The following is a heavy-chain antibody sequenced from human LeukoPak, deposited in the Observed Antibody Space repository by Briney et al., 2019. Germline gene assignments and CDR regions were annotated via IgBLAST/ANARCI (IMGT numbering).Heavy chain of an antibody. CDR3: ASRTAMAH. V-gene: IGHV3-53*05. CDR2: IYSGGST. Sequence: PGGSLRLSCAASGVTFSSNYMSWVRQAPGKGLEWVSVIYSGGSTYYTDSVKGRVTISRDNSKNTLYLQMNSLRAEDTAVYYCASRTAMAHWGQGTLVTVSS. J-gene: IGHJ4*02. CDR1: GVTFSSNY. D-gene: IGHD5-18*01.